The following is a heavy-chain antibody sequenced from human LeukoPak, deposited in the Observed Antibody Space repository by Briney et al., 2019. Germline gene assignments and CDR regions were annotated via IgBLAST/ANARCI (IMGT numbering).Heavy chain of an antibody. V-gene: IGHV3-11*04. D-gene: IGHD1-26*01. J-gene: IGHJ4*02. Sequence: GGSLRLSCAASTFTFSDYQMTWIRQAPGQGPEWVSHISGSGSTKDYADSVKGRFTISRDNAKNTLYLQMNSLRAEDTAVYYCARGGVDYWGQGTLVTVSS. CDR1: TFTFSDYQ. CDR2: ISGSGSTK. CDR3: ARGGVDY.